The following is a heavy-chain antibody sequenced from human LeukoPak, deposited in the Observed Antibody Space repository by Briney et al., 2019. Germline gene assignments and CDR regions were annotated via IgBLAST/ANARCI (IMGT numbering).Heavy chain of an antibody. J-gene: IGHJ4*02. CDR2: IYSGGST. D-gene: IGHD2-15*01. CDR3: ARDDRYCSGGSCPDY. CDR1: GFTVSSNY. V-gene: IGHV3-66*01. Sequence: PGGSLRLSCAASGFTVSSNYMSWVRQAPGKGLEWVSVIYSGGSTYYADSVKGRFTISRDNSKNTLYLQMNSLRAEDTAVYYCARDDRYCSGGSCPDYWGQGTLVTVSS.